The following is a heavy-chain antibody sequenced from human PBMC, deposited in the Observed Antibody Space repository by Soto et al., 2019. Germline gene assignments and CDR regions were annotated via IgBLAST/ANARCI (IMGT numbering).Heavy chain of an antibody. CDR1: GFTFSSHA. CDR3: AKECVIQLWFERGKFDS. CDR2: ISGSGGST. D-gene: IGHD5-18*01. V-gene: IGHV3-23*01. Sequence: GGSLRLSCAASGFTFSSHAMSWVRQAPGKGLEWVSTISGSGGSTYYADSVKGRFTISRDNSKNTLYLQMNSLRAEDTAVYYCAKECVIQLWFERGKFDSWGHGTLVTVSS. J-gene: IGHJ4*01.